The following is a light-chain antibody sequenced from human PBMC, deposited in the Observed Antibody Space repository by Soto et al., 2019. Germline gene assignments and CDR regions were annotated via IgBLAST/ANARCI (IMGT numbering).Light chain of an antibody. Sequence: QSALTQPASVSGSPGQSITISCTGTSSDVGGYNYVSWYKQHPGKAPKLMIYDVTNRPSGVSNRFSGSKSGNTASLTISGLQAEDEADYYCSSYTSSTVVFGGGTKLTVL. CDR3: SSYTSSTVV. CDR2: DVT. CDR1: SSDVGGYNY. V-gene: IGLV2-14*01. J-gene: IGLJ2*01.